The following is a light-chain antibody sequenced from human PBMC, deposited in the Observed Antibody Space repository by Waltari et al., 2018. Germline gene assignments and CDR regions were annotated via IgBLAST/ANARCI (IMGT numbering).Light chain of an antibody. V-gene: IGKV1-5*03. Sequence: DIQMTQSPSTLSAHVGDRVTITCRASQTISDWLAWYQQKPGKAPKLLIYQASSLESGVPSRFSGSGSGTEFTLTINSLQPDDSATYYCQQFNSFSRTFGQGTKLEI. CDR3: QQFNSFSRT. CDR2: QAS. CDR1: QTISDW. J-gene: IGKJ2*01.